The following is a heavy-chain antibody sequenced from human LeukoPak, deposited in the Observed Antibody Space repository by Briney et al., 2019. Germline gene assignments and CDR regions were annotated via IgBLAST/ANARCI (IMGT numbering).Heavy chain of an antibody. V-gene: IGHV1-2*02. CDR2: NSNSGGT. J-gene: IGHJ4*02. CDR1: GYTFSGYY. CDR3: ARDLAGDGLSYFDY. Sequence: GASVKVSCKASGYTFSGYYMHRVRQAPGQGLEWMGWNSNSGGTNYAQKFRGRVAMTRDTSISTTYMELTSLKSDDTAVYYCARDLAGDGLSYFDYWGQGTLVTVSS. D-gene: IGHD6-19*01.